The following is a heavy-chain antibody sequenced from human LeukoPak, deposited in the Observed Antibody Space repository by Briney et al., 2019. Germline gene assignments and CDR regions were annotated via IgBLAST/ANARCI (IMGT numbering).Heavy chain of an antibody. J-gene: IGHJ5*02. D-gene: IGHD6-6*01. CDR2: MTYDGSRI. V-gene: IGHV3-30*04. CDR3: ARDLWYSSSSAS. CDR1: GFTFSSFA. Sequence: PGGSLRLSCAASGFTFSSFAMHWVRQPPGKGLEWVALMTYDGSRINYADSVKGRFTMSRDNFRNTLHLQMDSLRPEDTAVYYCARDLWYSSSSASWGQGTLVTVSS.